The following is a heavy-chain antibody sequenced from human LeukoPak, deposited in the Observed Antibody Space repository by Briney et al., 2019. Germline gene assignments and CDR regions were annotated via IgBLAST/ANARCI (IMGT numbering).Heavy chain of an antibody. D-gene: IGHD1-26*01. J-gene: IGHJ3*02. CDR3: ATVEVGTVDVFDI. CDR1: GGSVTNYH. CDR2: FYTGGST. Sequence: SETLSFTCTVSGGSVTNYHWSWIRQPAGKGLEWIARFYTGGSTTYNPSLNGRATMSVDTSTNHFSLKLTSVTAADTAIYYCATVEVGTVDVFDIWGQGTMVTVSS. V-gene: IGHV4-4*07.